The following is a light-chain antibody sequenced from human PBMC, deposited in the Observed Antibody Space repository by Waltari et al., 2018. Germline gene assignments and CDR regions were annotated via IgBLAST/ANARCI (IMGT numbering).Light chain of an antibody. CDR3: CSYAGRGTYV. J-gene: IGLJ1*01. Sequence: QSALTQPASVSGTPGQSITISCSGTPSAVGSYDLFSWYPQHPGEAPTPPICEVFKRPPDTSSRFSGAKSGSTASLTISGLQPEDEADYYCCSYAGRGTYVFGSGTKVTVL. CDR1: PSAVGSYDL. V-gene: IGLV2-23*02. CDR2: EVF.